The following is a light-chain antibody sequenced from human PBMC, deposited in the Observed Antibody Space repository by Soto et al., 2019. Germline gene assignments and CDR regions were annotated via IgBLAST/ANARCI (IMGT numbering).Light chain of an antibody. CDR1: SSNIGINT. CDR2: GNN. CDR3: ATRDDSLDVHV. J-gene: IGLJ1*01. V-gene: IGLV1-44*01. Sequence: QSVLTQPPSASGTPGQTITISCSGGSSNIGINTVNWYEHLPGTAPRLLIYGNNQRPSGVPDRFSGSKSGTSASLAISGLQSEDEGHYYCATRDDSLDVHVFGTGTKLTVL.